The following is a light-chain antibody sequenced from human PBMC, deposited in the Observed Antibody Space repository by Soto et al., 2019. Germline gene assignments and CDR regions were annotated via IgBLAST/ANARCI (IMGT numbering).Light chain of an antibody. V-gene: IGLV2-14*01. J-gene: IGLJ7*01. Sequence: QSALTQPASVSGSPGQSITISCTGTSSYVGGYNYVSWYQHHPGKVPKLIIYEVTSRPSGVSNRFSGSKSGNTASLTISGLQPEDEADYYCSSYKATYTLIFGVGTQLTVL. CDR2: EVT. CDR1: SSYVGGYNY. CDR3: SSYKATYTLI.